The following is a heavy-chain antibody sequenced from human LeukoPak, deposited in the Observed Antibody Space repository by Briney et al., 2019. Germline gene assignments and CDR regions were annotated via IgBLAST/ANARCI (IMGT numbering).Heavy chain of an antibody. CDR1: GFTFSSYG. Sequence: GGSLRLSCAASGFTFSSYGMHWVRQAPGKGLEWVANIKQDGNEKYYADSVKGRFTISRDNAKNSLYLQLNSLRADDTAVYYCARISETAIIEAAEDLWGQGALVTVSS. D-gene: IGHD6-13*01. CDR3: ARISETAIIEAAEDL. J-gene: IGHJ4*02. CDR2: IKQDGNEK. V-gene: IGHV3-7*03.